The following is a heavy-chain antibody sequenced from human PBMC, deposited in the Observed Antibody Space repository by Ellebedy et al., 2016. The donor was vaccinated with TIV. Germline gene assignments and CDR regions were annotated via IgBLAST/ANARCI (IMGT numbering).Heavy chain of an antibody. V-gene: IGHV2-5*01. CDR2: IYWNGDK. D-gene: IGHD6-13*01. CDR3: AHRRTLYSSGWYGLGFDS. Sequence: SGPTLVKPTQTLTLTCTFSGFSLSTTGMCVGWIRQPPGKALEWLALIYWNGDKRYSPSLKSRLTITKDTSKNQVVLTMTSMDPVDTATYYCAHRRTLYSSGWYGLGFDSWGQGALVTVSS. J-gene: IGHJ4*02. CDR1: GFSLSTTGMC.